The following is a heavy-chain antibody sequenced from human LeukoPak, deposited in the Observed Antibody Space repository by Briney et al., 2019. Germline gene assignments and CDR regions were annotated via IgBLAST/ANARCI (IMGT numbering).Heavy chain of an antibody. CDR2: INPNSGGT. CDR3: ARVTTVVRAYNWFDP. CDR1: GYTFTGYY. Sequence: GASVKVSCKASGYTFTGYYMHWVRQAPGQGLEWMGWINPNSGGTNYAQKFQGRVTMTRDTSISTAYMELSRLRSDDTAVYYCARVTTVVRAYNWFDPWGQGTLVTVSS. V-gene: IGHV1-2*02. J-gene: IGHJ5*02. D-gene: IGHD4-23*01.